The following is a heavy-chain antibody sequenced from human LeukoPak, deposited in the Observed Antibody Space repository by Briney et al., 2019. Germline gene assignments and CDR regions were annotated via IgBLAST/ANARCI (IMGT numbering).Heavy chain of an antibody. CDR2: ISGGVGTT. D-gene: IGHD3-22*01. V-gene: IGHV3-23*01. CDR1: GFTFSSYN. CDR3: ATKVVTDAFDI. Sequence: PGGSLRLSCAASGFTFSSYNMNWVRQAPGKGLEWVSGISGGVGTTYYVDSVKGRFTISRDNSKNTLFLQMNSLRAEDTAVYYCATKVVTDAFDIWGQGTMVTVSS. J-gene: IGHJ3*02.